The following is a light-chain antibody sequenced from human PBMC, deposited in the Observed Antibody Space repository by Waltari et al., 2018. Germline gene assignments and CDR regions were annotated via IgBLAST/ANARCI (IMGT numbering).Light chain of an antibody. CDR1: QRLLQTDGNNY. V-gene: IGKV2-28*01. CDR3: LQALQSPPT. CDR2: LAS. Sequence: DFVLTQSPVSLPVTPGEPDSISSRSCQRLLQTDGNNYLNWYLQKPGQSPQLLIYLASNRASGVPDRFSGSGSGTDFTLKIARVEAEDVGIYYCLQALQSPPTFGGGTKVEIK. J-gene: IGKJ4*01.